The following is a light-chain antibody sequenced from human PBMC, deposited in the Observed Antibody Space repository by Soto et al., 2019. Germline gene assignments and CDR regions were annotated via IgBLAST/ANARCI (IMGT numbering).Light chain of an antibody. CDR1: QSVRSTY. CDR3: QQYGTSIT. J-gene: IGKJ1*01. CDR2: GAS. Sequence: EIVLTQSPGTLSLSPGDRATLSCRASQSVRSTYLAWYQQIPGQAPRLLIYGASSRATGIPDRFSGSGSGTDFTLTISRLEPADFAVYYCQQYGTSITFGQGTKVDIK. V-gene: IGKV3-20*01.